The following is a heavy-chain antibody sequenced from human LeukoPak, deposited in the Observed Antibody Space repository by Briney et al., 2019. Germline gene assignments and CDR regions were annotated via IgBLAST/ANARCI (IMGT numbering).Heavy chain of an antibody. J-gene: IGHJ4*02. CDR2: IKSKTDGETT. D-gene: IGHD3-10*01. Sequence: GWSLRLSCAASGFTFTNAWMSWVRQAPGKGLEWIGRIKSKTDGETTNYAEPVRGRFTISRDDSKSAVYLQMNSLKIEDTAVYYCTTDLGTYYHGSQRLIPIDYWGQGTLVTVSS. CDR1: GFTFTNAW. CDR3: TTDLGTYYHGSQRLIPIDY. V-gene: IGHV3-15*01.